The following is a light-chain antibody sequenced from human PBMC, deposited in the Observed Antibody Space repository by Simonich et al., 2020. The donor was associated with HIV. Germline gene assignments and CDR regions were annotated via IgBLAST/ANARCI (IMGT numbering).Light chain of an antibody. Sequence: QSVLTQPPSVSGAPGQRVTISCTGSSSNIGAGYDVPWYQQLPGTAPKLLICGNSNRPSGFPDRFSGSKSGTSASLAITGLQAEDEADYYCQSYDSSLSGSTVFGGGTKLTVL. V-gene: IGLV1-40*01. CDR1: SSNIGAGYD. J-gene: IGLJ3*02. CDR3: QSYDSSLSGSTV. CDR2: GNS.